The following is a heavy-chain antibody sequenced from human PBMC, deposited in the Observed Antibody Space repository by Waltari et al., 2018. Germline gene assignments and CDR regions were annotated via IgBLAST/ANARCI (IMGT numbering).Heavy chain of an antibody. J-gene: IGHJ4*02. CDR3: ARHEGDPARVMGATHY. D-gene: IGHD1-26*01. V-gene: IGHV5-51*01. CDR2: IYPGDSDT. CDR1: GYSFTSYW. Sequence: EVQLVQSGAEVKKPGESLKISCKGSGYSFTSYWIGWVRQMPGKGLEWMGIIYPGDSDTRYSPSFQGQVTISADKSISTAYLQWSSLKASDTAMYYCARHEGDPARVMGATHYWGQGTLVTVSS.